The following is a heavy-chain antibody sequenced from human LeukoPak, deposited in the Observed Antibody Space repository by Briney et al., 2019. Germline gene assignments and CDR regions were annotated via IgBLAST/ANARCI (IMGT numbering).Heavy chain of an antibody. D-gene: IGHD3-22*01. Sequence: GGSLRLSCAASGFTFSSYWMSWVRQAPGKGLEWVAVISYDGSNKYYADSVKGRFTISRDNSKNTLYLQMNSLRAEDTAVYYCAKDYYYDSSGYCPNWGQGTLVTVSS. V-gene: IGHV3-30*18. CDR3: AKDYYYDSSGYCPN. CDR2: ISYDGSNK. CDR1: GFTFSSYW. J-gene: IGHJ4*02.